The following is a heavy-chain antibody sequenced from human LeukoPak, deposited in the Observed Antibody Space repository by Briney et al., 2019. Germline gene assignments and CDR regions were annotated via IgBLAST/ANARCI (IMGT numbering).Heavy chain of an antibody. J-gene: IGHJ5*02. CDR3: ARAGYYYDSSGYYYGWFDP. CDR1: GGSVSSDIYY. D-gene: IGHD3-22*01. Sequence: SETLSLTCTVSGGSVSSDIYYWSWIRQPPGRGLEWIGYVHHSGGTKYNPSLKSRVIISIDTSRNQFSLKLSSVTAADTAVYYCARAGYYYDSSGYYYGWFDPWGQGTLVTVSS. CDR2: VHHSGGT. V-gene: IGHV4-61*01.